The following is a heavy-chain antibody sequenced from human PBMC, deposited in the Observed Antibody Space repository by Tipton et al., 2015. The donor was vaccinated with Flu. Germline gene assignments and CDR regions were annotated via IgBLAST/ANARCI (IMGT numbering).Heavy chain of an antibody. CDR3: AREKDSRGSEYFQQ. CDR1: GGSINSTTHY. Sequence: LRLSCTVSGGSINSTTHYWGWVRQPPGKGLEWIGNIYNSGSTYYNPSLKSRVTISIDTSKNQFSLRLSFVTAADTAVYYCAREKDSRGSEYFQQWGQGTLVTVSS. J-gene: IGHJ1*01. CDR2: IYNSGST. D-gene: IGHD6-19*01. V-gene: IGHV4-39*07.